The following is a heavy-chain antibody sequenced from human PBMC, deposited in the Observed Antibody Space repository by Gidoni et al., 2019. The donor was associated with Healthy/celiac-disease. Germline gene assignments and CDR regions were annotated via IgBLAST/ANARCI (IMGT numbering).Heavy chain of an antibody. CDR2: IWYDGSNK. CDR1: GFPFSSYG. Sequence: QVQLVESGGGVVQPGRSLRLSCAASGFPFSSYGMHWVRQAPGKGLEWVTVIWYDGSNKYYADSVKGRFTISRDNSKNTLYLQMNSLRAEDTAMYYCARGHFSYTYSKDYWGQGTLVTVSS. CDR3: ARGHFSYTYSKDY. V-gene: IGHV3-33*01. J-gene: IGHJ4*02. D-gene: IGHD6-13*01.